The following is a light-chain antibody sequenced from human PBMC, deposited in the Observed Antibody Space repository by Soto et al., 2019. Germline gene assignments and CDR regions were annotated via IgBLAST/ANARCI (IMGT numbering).Light chain of an antibody. CDR3: QQSYSRPRT. Sequence: DIQMTQSASSLSAYVGARVTITCRASQSISSYLNWYQQTPGKAPNILSYTTSSLESGVPSRFSGSGSGTDFTLTISSLQPEDFETYFCQQSYSRPRTFGQGTKVDIK. V-gene: IGKV1-39*01. CDR1: QSISSY. J-gene: IGKJ1*01. CDR2: TTS.